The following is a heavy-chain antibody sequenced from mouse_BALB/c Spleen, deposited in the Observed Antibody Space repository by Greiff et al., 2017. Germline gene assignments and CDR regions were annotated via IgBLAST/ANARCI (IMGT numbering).Heavy chain of an antibody. CDR2: INPGGGGT. CDR1: GYAFTNYL. CDR3: ARGGITTVVAPCAMDY. V-gene: IGHV1-54*01. J-gene: IGHJ4*01. D-gene: IGHD1-1*01. Sequence: QVQLQQSGAELVRPGTSVKVSCKASGYAFTNYLIEWVKQRPGQGLEWIGVINPGGGGTNYNEKFKGKATLTADKSSSTAYMQLSSLTSDDSAVYFCARGGITTVVAPCAMDYWGQGTSVTVSS.